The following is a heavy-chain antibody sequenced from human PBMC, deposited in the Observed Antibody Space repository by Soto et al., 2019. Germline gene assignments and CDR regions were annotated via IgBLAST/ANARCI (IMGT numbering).Heavy chain of an antibody. Sequence: ASVKVSCKASGYIFSNYGISWVRQAPGQGLEWMGWISTYNANTYYAQKFQGRVTMTTDTSTSTAYMELRSLRSDDTAVFYCARERDGSSWSSAESLQYWGQGTLVTGSS. CDR2: ISTYNANT. CDR3: ARERDGSSWSSAESLQY. D-gene: IGHD6-13*01. CDR1: GYIFSNYG. J-gene: IGHJ1*01. V-gene: IGHV1-18*01.